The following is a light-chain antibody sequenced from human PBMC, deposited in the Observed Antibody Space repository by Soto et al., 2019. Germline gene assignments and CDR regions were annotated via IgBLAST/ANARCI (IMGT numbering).Light chain of an antibody. J-gene: IGKJ1*01. CDR2: SAS. CDR1: QSVSSSY. CDR3: QQYGSSPAT. Sequence: EIVLTQSPGTLSLSPGERATLSCRASQSVSSSYLAWYQQKPGQAPRVLIYSASSRATGIPDRFSGSGSGTDFTLTISRLEPEDFAVYYCQQYGSSPATFGQGTKVEIK. V-gene: IGKV3-20*01.